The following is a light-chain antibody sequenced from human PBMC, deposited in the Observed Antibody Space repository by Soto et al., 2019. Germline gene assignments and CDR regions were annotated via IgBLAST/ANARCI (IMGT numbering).Light chain of an antibody. J-gene: IGKJ1*01. CDR1: QGIRND. CDR2: TAS. CDR3: LQYYSYPRT. Sequence: AIQMTQSPSSLSASVGDRVTITCRASQGIRNDLGWYQQKPGKAPKLLIYTASTLQSGVPPRFSGSGSCTDFTLTINSLQPEDFETYYCLQYYSYPRTFGQGTKVEIK. V-gene: IGKV1-6*01.